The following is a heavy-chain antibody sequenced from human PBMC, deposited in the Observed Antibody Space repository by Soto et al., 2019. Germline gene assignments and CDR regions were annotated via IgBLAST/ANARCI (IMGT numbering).Heavy chain of an antibody. D-gene: IGHD3-10*01. V-gene: IGHV1-46*01. CDR2: INPGGVSK. CDR1: GYALTSHY. J-gene: IGHJ6*02. Sequence: ASVKVSCKASGYALTSHYIHWVRQAPGQGLEWMGRINPGGVSKTYAQEFQGRITMTRDTSTSTVYMELSSLRSQDTAVYDCARAPSSPGLDVWG. CDR3: ARAPSSPGLDV.